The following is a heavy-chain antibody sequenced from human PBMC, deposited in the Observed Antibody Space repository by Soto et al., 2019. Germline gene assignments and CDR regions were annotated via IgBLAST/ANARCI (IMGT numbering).Heavy chain of an antibody. CDR3: ARDNTVTAPYFYYGMDV. D-gene: IGHD4-17*01. CDR1: GYTFNTYG. CDR2: ISAHTGQT. J-gene: IGHJ6*02. Sequence: QVQLVQSGAEVKKPGASVKVSCKASGYTFNTYGYNWVRQAPGQGLEWMGWISAHTGQTNYAHKFQDRVTMTTDTSTSTVYVELRGLRSDDTAVYYCARDNTVTAPYFYYGMDVWGQGTTVTVSS. V-gene: IGHV1-18*01.